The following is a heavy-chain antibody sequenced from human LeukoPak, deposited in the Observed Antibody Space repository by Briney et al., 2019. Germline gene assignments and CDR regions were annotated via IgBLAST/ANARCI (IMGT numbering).Heavy chain of an antibody. CDR2: IKQDGSEK. D-gene: IGHD3-10*01. CDR3: AIQKADLITMIRGIIAY. J-gene: IGHJ4*02. CDR1: GFTFSNFW. Sequence: GGSLRLSCAASGFTFSNFWMTWVRQAPGKGLEWVANIKQDGSEKYYVDSVKGRFTISRDNAKNSLFLQMNSLRAEDTAVYYCAIQKADLITMIRGIIAYWGQGTLVTVSS. V-gene: IGHV3-7*01.